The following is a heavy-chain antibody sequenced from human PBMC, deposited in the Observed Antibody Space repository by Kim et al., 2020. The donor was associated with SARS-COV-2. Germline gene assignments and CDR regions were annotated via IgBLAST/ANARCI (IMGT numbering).Heavy chain of an antibody. V-gene: IGHV1-24*01. D-gene: IGHD5-18*01. Sequence: ASVKVSCKVSGYTLTELSMHWVRQAPGKGLEWMGGFDPEDGETIYAQKFQGRVTMTEDTSTDTAYMELSSLRSEDTAVYYCATTGGGKIQLNYGMDVWGQGTTVTVSS. J-gene: IGHJ6*02. CDR2: FDPEDGET. CDR1: GYTLTELS. CDR3: ATTGGGKIQLNYGMDV.